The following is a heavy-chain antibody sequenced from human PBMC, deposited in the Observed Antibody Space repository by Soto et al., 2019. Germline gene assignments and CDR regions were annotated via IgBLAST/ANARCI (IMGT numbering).Heavy chain of an antibody. J-gene: IGHJ4*02. CDR3: ARGDYVWGD. V-gene: IGHV4-30-4*01. Sequence: QVQLQESGPGLVKPSQTLSLSCTVSGGSISSADYSWSWIRQPPGKGLEWIGYIYYTGSTFYNPSLKSRVTISLDTSMNQFSLKLSSVTAADTAVYYCARGDYVWGDWGQGTLVTISS. CDR1: GGSISSADYS. D-gene: IGHD3-16*01. CDR2: IYYTGST.